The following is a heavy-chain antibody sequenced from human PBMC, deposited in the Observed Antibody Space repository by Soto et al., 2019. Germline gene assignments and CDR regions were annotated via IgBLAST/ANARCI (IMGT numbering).Heavy chain of an antibody. CDR2: ISYDGSNK. CDR3: ARDGWDCSSTSCQITGWFDP. V-gene: IGHV3-30-3*01. CDR1: GFTFSSYP. D-gene: IGHD2-2*01. J-gene: IGHJ5*02. Sequence: GGSLRLSCAASGFTFSSYPMHWVRQAPGKGLEWVAVISYDGSNKYYADSVKGRFTISRDNSKNTLYLQMNSLRAEDTAVYYCARDGWDCSSTSCQITGWFDPWGQGTLVTVSS.